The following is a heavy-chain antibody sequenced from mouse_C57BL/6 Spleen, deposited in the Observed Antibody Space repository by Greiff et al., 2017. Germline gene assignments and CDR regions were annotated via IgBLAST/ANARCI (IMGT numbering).Heavy chain of an antibody. Sequence: EVKLVESGGGLVQPGGSMKLSCVASGFTFSNYWMNWVRQSPEKGLEWVAQIRLKSDNYATHYAESVKGRFTISRDDSKSSVYLKMNNLRAEDTGRYYGTGDYGSSQYFEYGGQGTNLTVSS. CDR1: GFTFSNYW. J-gene: IGHJ2*01. D-gene: IGHD1-1*01. CDR3: TGDYGSSQYFEY. V-gene: IGHV6-3*01. CDR2: IRLKSDNYAT.